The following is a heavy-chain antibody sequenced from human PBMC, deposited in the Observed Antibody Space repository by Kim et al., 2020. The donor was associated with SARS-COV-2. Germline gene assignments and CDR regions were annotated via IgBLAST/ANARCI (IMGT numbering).Heavy chain of an antibody. Sequence: AIRARGDEIYYADSVKGRFTISRDNSKNTLFLQMNSLRSEDTALYYCTQKNWGQGTLVTVSS. CDR2: IRARGDEI. V-gene: IGHV3-23*01. CDR3: TQKN. J-gene: IGHJ4*02.